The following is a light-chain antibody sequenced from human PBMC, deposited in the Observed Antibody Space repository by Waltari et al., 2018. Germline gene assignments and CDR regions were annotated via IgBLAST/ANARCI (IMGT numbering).Light chain of an antibody. CDR3: QSYDSSLSSWV. CDR2: DHS. Sequence: QSVLTQPPSVSGAPGQRVTISCTGSSSNVGAGYDVHWYQQHPGTAPNRLIYDHSKRPSGVPDRFSGSKAGTSASLAITGLQAEDEADYYCQSYDSSLSSWVFGGGTKLTVL. CDR1: SSNVGAGYD. V-gene: IGLV1-40*01. J-gene: IGLJ3*02.